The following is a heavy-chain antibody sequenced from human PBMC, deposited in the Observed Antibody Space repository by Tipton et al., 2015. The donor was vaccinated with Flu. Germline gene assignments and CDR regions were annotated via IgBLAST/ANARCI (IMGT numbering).Heavy chain of an antibody. CDR1: GYTFTSYG. CDR3: ARDGYSSSWYQLYYYYYGMDV. J-gene: IGHJ6*02. V-gene: IGHV1-18*01. CDR2: ISAYNGNT. D-gene: IGHD6-13*01. Sequence: QLVQSGAEVKKPGASVKVSCKASGYTFTSYGISWVRQAPGQGLEWMGWISAYNGNTNYAQKLQGRVTMTTDTSTSTAYMELRSLRSDDTAVYYCARDGYSSSWYQLYYYYYGMDVWGQGTLVTVSS.